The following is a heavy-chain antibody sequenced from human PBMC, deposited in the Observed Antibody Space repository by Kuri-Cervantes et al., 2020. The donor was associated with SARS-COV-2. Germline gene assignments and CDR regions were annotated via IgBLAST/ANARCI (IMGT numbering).Heavy chain of an antibody. J-gene: IGHJ6*02. CDR2: ISSSSSYT. CDR1: GFTFGDYA. CDR3: ARDSYCSSTSCYSYGMDV. D-gene: IGHD2-2*01. Sequence: GESLKISCTASGFTFGDYAMSWVRQAPGKGLEWVSYISSSSSYTNYADSVKGRFTISRDNAKNSLYLQMNSLRAEDTAVYYCARDSYCSSTSCYSYGMDVWGQGTTVTVSS. V-gene: IGHV3-11*05.